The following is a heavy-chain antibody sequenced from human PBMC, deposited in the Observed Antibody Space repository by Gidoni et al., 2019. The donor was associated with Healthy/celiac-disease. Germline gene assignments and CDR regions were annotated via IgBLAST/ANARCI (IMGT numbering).Heavy chain of an antibody. CDR1: GFTFSRYA. CDR2: ISGSGGST. V-gene: IGHV3-23*01. CDR3: AKDTGYSSSWPQWFDP. Sequence: EVQLLESGGGLVQPGGSLRLSCAASGFTFSRYAMSWVRQAPGKGLEWVSVISGSGGSTYYADSVKGRFTIARDNSKNTLYLQMNSLRAEDTAVYYCAKDTGYSSSWPQWFDPWGQGTLVTVSS. D-gene: IGHD6-13*01. J-gene: IGHJ5*02.